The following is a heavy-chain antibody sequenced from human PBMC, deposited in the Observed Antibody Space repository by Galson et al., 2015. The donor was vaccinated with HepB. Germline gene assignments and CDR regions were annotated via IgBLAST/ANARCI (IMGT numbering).Heavy chain of an antibody. D-gene: IGHD3-22*01. V-gene: IGHV1-2*06. CDR1: GYTFTGYY. J-gene: IGHJ4*02. CDR3: ATLGGGCGYYLIY. CDR2: INPSGGGT. Sequence: SVKVSCKASGYTFTGYYMHWVRQAPGQGLEWMGRINPSGGGTDYAQKFQGRVTMTRDTSISTAYMDLTGLTSDDTAVYYFATLGGGCGYYLIYWGQGTLVTVSS.